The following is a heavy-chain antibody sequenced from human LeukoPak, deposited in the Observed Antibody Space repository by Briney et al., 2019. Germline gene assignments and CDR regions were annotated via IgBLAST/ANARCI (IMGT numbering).Heavy chain of an antibody. CDR1: GCTFSSYG. V-gene: IGHV3-30*03. D-gene: IGHD4-17*01. J-gene: IGHJ4*02. CDR3: VIGGRMTTVTKTFDY. CDR2: ISYDGSNK. Sequence: PGGSLRLSCAAAGCTFSSYGMHWVRQVQGKGLDWVAVISYDGSNKYYADSVKGRFAISRDNSNNAVYLQMNSLRGEDAAVYYCVIGGRMTTVTKTFDYWGQGTLVTVSS.